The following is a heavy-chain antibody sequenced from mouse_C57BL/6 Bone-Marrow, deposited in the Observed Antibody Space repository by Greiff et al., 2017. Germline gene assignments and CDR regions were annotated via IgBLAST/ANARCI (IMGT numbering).Heavy chain of an antibody. CDR1: GFSLTSYG. D-gene: IGHD1-1*02. CDR3: ARRGGLDY. V-gene: IGHV2-2*01. CDR2: IWRGGST. J-gene: IGHJ2*01. Sequence: QVQLKQSGPGLVQPSQSLSITCTVSGFSLTSYGVHWVRQSPGKGLEWLGVIWRGGSTDYHAAFISRLCISTDNPKSQVFSKMNRLQAEDTAIYYCARRGGLDYWGQGTTRTVSS.